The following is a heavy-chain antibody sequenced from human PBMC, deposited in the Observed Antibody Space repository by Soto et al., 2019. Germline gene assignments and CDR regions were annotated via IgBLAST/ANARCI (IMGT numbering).Heavy chain of an antibody. CDR2: ISGSGGSK. J-gene: IGHJ4*02. V-gene: IGHV3-23*01. Sequence: PGGSLRLSCAASGFTFSSYAMSWVRQAPGKGLEWVSAISGSGGSKYYADSVKGRFTISRDNSKNTLYLQMNSLRAEDTAVYYCAKFLAVAGTSFDYWGQGTLVTVSS. D-gene: IGHD6-19*01. CDR1: GFTFSSYA. CDR3: AKFLAVAGTSFDY.